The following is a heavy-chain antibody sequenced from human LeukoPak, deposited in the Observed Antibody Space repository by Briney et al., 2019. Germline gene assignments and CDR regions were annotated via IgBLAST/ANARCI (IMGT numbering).Heavy chain of an antibody. CDR1: GFIFSSYA. J-gene: IGHJ5*02. Sequence: GSLRLSCAASGFIFSSYAMTWVRQAPGKGLEWVSSISGSGGSTYYADSVKGRFTISRDNSKKTLYLQMNSLRAEDTALYYCAKEQRGYSGYMVGSCFDPWGQGTLVTVSS. D-gene: IGHD5-12*01. V-gene: IGHV3-23*01. CDR3: AKEQRGYSGYMVGSCFDP. CDR2: ISGSGGST.